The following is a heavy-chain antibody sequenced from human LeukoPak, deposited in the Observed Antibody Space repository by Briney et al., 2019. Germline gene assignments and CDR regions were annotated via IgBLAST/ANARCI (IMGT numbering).Heavy chain of an antibody. CDR3: ARKGLGIVAAGAFFGS. Sequence: GGSLILSCAASGFTVSSYFVTWVRQAPGKGLEWLSIIYSGSGTDYADSVKGRFTISRDNSKNTVYLQMNSLRAEDTAMYHCARKGLGIVAAGAFFGSWGQGTLVTVSS. V-gene: IGHV3-53*01. CDR1: GFTVSSYF. CDR2: IYSGSGT. J-gene: IGHJ5*02. D-gene: IGHD6-13*01.